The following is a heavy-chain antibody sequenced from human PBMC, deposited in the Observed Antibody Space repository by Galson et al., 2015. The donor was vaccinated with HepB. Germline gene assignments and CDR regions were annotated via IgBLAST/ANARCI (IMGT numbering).Heavy chain of an antibody. Sequence: SLRLSCAASGFTFCNSAMNWVRQAPGKGLEGVSSISGGGGTTYYADSVKGRLTVSRDNSKNTLYLQMNSLRAEDTAIYHCAKDLSSLVRGGVGEAFDVWGQGTMVTVSS. V-gene: IGHV3-23*01. CDR2: ISGGGGTT. CDR3: AKDLSSLVRGGVGEAFDV. J-gene: IGHJ3*01. CDR1: GFTFCNSA. D-gene: IGHD3-10*01.